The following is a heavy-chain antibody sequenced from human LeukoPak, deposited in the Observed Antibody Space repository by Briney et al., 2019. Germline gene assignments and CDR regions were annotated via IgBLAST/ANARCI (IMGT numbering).Heavy chain of an antibody. CDR2: IYPGDSDT. D-gene: IGHD6-19*01. V-gene: IGHV5-51*01. J-gene: IGHJ4*02. Sequence: GESLQISCQGSGYGFTSYWMGWVRQMPGKVLEWRGIIYPGDSDTRYSPSFQCQVTISADTSISPASLQWSSLKASDTAMYYCARQTSGWAIDYWGQGTLVTVSS. CDR1: GYGFTSYW. CDR3: ARQTSGWAIDY.